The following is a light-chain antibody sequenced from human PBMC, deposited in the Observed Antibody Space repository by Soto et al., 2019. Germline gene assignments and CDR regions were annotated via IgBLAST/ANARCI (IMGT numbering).Light chain of an antibody. J-gene: IGLJ2*01. CDR1: SSNIGTGLD. CDR3: QSYDSSLSAVV. CDR2: GNS. Sequence: QSVLTQPPSVSGAPGQRVTISCTGSSSNIGTGLDVYWYQQLPGTAPKLIIYGNSNRPSGVPDRFSGSKSGTSASLAITGLQAEDEADYYCQSYDSSLSAVVFGGGTKLTVL. V-gene: IGLV1-40*01.